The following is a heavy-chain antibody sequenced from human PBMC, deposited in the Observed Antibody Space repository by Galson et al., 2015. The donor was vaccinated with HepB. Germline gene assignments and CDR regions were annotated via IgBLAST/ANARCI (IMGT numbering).Heavy chain of an antibody. D-gene: IGHD5-12*01. V-gene: IGHV3-48*02. Sequence: SLRLSCAASGFTFSSYSMSWVRQAPGKGLEWVSYISSSSSTIYYADSVKGRFTISRDNAKNSLYLQMNSLRDEDTAVYYCAGLRYGGYLNFDYWGQGTLVTVSS. CDR3: AGLRYGGYLNFDY. CDR1: GFTFSSYS. CDR2: ISSSSSTI. J-gene: IGHJ4*02.